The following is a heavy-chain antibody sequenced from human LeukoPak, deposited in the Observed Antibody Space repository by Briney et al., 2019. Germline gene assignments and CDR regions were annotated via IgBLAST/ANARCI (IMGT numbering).Heavy chain of an antibody. CDR1: GYTFTSYY. CDR2: INPSGGST. V-gene: IGHV1-46*01. D-gene: IGHD6-6*01. J-gene: IGHJ4*02. Sequence: ASVKVSCKASGYTFTSYYMHWVRQAPGQGLERMGIINPSGGSTSYAQKFQGRVTMTRDTSTSTVYVELSSLRSEDTAVYYCARVPASTEYSSSCWGQGTLVTVSS. CDR3: ARVPASTEYSSSC.